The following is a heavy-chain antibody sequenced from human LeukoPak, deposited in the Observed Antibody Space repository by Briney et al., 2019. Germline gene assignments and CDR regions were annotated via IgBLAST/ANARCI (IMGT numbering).Heavy chain of an antibody. CDR1: GGSVSSGSYY. V-gene: IGHV4-61*01. D-gene: IGHD3-22*01. CDR3: ARVAGQYYGGSGYQWYFDL. J-gene: IGHJ2*01. CDR2: IYYSGST. Sequence: SETLSLTCTVSGGSVSSGSYYWSWIRQPPGKGLEWIGYIYYSGSTNYNPSLKSRVTISVDTSKNQFSLKLSSVTAADTAVYYCARVAGQYYGGSGYQWYFDLWGRGALVTVSS.